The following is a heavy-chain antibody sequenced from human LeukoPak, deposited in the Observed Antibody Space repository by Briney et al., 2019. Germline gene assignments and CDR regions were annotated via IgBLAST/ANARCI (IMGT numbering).Heavy chain of an antibody. CDR3: ASSNWLRDANFDS. Sequence: TLSLTCTVSGASISSGLYYWNWFRQPAGKGLEYIGRIYNSGSTNYNPSLKSRVTISVDTPKNQFSLKLTSVTASDSAVYYCASSNWLRDANFDSWGQGTLVTVSS. CDR2: IYNSGST. V-gene: IGHV4-61*02. J-gene: IGHJ4*02. CDR1: GASISSGLYY. D-gene: IGHD6-13*01.